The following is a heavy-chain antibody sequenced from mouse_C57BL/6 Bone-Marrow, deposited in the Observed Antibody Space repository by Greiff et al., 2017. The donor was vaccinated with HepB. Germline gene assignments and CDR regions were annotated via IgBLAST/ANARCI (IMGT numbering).Heavy chain of an antibody. CDR1: GYTFTDYE. Sequence: QVQLQQSGAELVRPGASVTLSCKASGYTFTDYEMHWVKQTPVHGLEWIGAIDPETGGTAYNQKFKGKAILTADKSSSTAYMELRSLTSEDSAVYYCTRYWLIYYDYDDYFDYWGQGTTLTVSS. J-gene: IGHJ2*01. V-gene: IGHV1-15*01. CDR2: IDPETGGT. D-gene: IGHD2-4*01. CDR3: TRYWLIYYDYDDYFDY.